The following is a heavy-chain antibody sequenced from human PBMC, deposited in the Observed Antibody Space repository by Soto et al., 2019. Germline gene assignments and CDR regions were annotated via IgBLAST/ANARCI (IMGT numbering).Heavy chain of an antibody. CDR3: SKDSFN. Sequence: VQLVESGGGLVKPGGSLRLSCAASGFAFSNVWMSWVRQAPGKGLEWVARIKGEIHGGTKEYAAPVKGRFTISRDDSKKTLDLQMNSLKIEDTAVYYCSKDSFNWGQGTLVIVSS. CDR2: IKGEIHGGTK. V-gene: IGHV3-15*05. CDR1: GFAFSNVW. J-gene: IGHJ4*02. D-gene: IGHD1-7*01.